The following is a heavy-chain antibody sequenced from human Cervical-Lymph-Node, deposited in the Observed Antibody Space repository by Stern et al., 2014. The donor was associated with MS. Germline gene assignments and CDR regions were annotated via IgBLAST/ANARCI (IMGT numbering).Heavy chain of an antibody. D-gene: IGHD4-17*01. J-gene: IGHJ4*02. CDR3: ARGVDYGDTYYFDY. CDR2: IWYDGSDK. CDR1: GFTFSSYG. V-gene: IGHV3-33*01. Sequence: QLVESGGGVVQPGRSLRLSCAASGFTFSSYGMHWVRQAPGKGLEWVAGIWYDGSDKYYADSVKGRFTISRDNSKNTLYLQMNSLRAEDTAVYYCARGVDYGDTYYFDYWGQGTLVTVSS.